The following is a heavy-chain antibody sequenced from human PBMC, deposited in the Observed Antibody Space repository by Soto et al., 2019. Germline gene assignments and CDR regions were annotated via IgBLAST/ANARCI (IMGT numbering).Heavy chain of an antibody. Sequence: PSETLSLTCTVSGGSISSYYWSWIRQPPGKGLEWIGYIYYSGSTNCNRSLKSRVNISVDTSKNRFSLKLSSVTAADTAVYYCARVGYIYGLFHXWGQATTFTVSX. CDR1: GGSISSYY. J-gene: IGHJ4*02. CDR2: IYYSGST. CDR3: ARVGYIYGLFHX. V-gene: IGHV4-59*01. D-gene: IGHD5-18*01.